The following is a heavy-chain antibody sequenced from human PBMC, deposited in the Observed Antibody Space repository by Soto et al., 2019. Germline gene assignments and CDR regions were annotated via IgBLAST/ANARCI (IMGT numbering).Heavy chain of an antibody. V-gene: IGHV3-7*01. CDR3: ASDSYLVVVPAADAFDI. D-gene: IGHD2-2*01. CDR1: GFTFSSYW. J-gene: IGHJ3*02. Sequence: GGSLRLSCAASGFTFSSYWMSWVRQAPGKGLEWVANIKQDGSEKYYVDSVKGRFTISGDNAKNSLYLQMNSLRAEDTAVYYCASDSYLVVVPAADAFDIWGQGTMVTVSS. CDR2: IKQDGSEK.